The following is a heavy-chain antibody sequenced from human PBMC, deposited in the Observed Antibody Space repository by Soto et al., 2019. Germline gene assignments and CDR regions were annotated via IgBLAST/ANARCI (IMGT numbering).Heavy chain of an antibody. CDR3: ARGSIVVVPAAMRGYFQH. J-gene: IGHJ1*01. CDR2: IYYSGST. D-gene: IGHD2-2*01. Sequence: PSETLSLTCTVSGGSISSGDYYWSWIRQPPGKGLEWIGYIYYSGSTNYNPSLKSRVTISVDTSKNQFSLKLSSVTAADTAVYYCARGSIVVVPAAMRGYFQHWGQGTLVTVSS. CDR1: GGSISSGDYY. V-gene: IGHV4-30-4*01.